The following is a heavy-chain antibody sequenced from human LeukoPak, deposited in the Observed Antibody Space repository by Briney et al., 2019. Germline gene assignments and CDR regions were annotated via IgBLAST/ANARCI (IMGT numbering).Heavy chain of an antibody. D-gene: IGHD2-2*01. CDR3: AKDRPGSISLYYYYGMDV. J-gene: IGHJ6*02. CDR1: GFTFSSYA. V-gene: IGHV3-23*01. Sequence: GGSLRLSCAASGFTFSSYAMSWDRQAPGKGLEWVSAISGSGGSTYYADSVKGRFTISRDNSKNTLYLQMNSLRAEDTAVYYCAKDRPGSISLYYYYGMDVWGQGTTVTVSS. CDR2: ISGSGGST.